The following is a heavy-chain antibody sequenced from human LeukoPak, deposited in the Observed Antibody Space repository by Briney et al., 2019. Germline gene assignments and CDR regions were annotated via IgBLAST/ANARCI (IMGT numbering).Heavy chain of an antibody. CDR3: ARADLKYYYDSHGYVEIQNHDY. J-gene: IGHJ4*02. V-gene: IGHV7-4-1*02. D-gene: IGHD3-22*01. Sequence: ASVKVSCKASGYTFTGYYMHWVRQAPGQGLEWMGWINTNTGNPTFAQGFTGRFVFSLDTSVSTAYLQISSLEAEDTAIYYCARADLKYYYDSHGYVEIQNHDYWGQGTLVTVSS. CDR1: GYTFTGYY. CDR2: INTNTGNP.